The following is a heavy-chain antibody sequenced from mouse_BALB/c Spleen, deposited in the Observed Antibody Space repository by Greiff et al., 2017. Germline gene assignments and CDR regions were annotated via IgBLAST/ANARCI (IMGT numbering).Heavy chain of an antibody. CDR1: GYTFTSYW. CDR3: TRPDYYGSSYGAY. CDR2: INPSTGYT. J-gene: IGHJ3*01. D-gene: IGHD1-1*01. Sequence: QVQLQQSGAELAKPGASVKMSCKASGYTFTSYWMHWVKQRPGQGLEWIGYINPSTGYTEYNQKFKDKATLTADKSSSTAYMQLSSLTSEDSAVYYCTRPDYYGSSYGAYWGQGTLVTVSA. V-gene: IGHV1-7*01.